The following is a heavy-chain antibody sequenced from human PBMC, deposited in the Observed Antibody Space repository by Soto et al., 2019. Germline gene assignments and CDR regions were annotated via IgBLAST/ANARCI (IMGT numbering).Heavy chain of an antibody. V-gene: IGHV3-23*01. Sequence: EVQLLESGGGLVQPGGSLRLSCAASGFTFSSYAMSWVRQAPGQGLEWVSAISGSGGSTYYADSVKGRFTISRDNSKNTLNIQMNSLRAEDSAVYYCAVDDYGDLDVGYGGQGTLVTVSA. D-gene: IGHD4-17*01. CDR3: AVDDYGDLDVGY. CDR1: GFTFSSYA. J-gene: IGHJ4*02. CDR2: ISGSGGST.